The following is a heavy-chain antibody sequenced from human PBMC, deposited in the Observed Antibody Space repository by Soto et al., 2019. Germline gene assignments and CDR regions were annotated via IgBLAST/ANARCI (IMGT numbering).Heavy chain of an antibody. V-gene: IGHV4-34*01. J-gene: IGHJ5*02. CDR1: GGSFSGYY. Sequence: QVQLQQWGAGLLKPSETLSLTCAVYGGSFSGYYWSWIRQPPGKGLEWIGEINHSGSTNYNPSLKSRVTISVDTSKNQFSLKLSSVTAADTAVYYCARAGYYDFWSGYFQRRWFDPWGQGTLVTVSS. CDR3: ARAGYYDFWSGYFQRRWFDP. CDR2: INHSGST. D-gene: IGHD3-3*01.